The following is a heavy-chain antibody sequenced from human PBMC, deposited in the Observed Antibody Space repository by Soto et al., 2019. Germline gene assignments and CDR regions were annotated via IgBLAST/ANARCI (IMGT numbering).Heavy chain of an antibody. V-gene: IGHV3-15*01. Sequence: GGSLRLSCAASGFTFSNAWMSWVRQAPGKGLEWVGRIKSKTDGGTTDYAAPVKGRFTISRDDSKNTLYLQMNSLKTEDTAVYYCTTEGPNDYGDYHSRVDVWGKGTTVTVSS. CDR1: GFTFSNAW. D-gene: IGHD4-17*01. J-gene: IGHJ6*04. CDR3: TTEGPNDYGDYHSRVDV. CDR2: IKSKTDGGTT.